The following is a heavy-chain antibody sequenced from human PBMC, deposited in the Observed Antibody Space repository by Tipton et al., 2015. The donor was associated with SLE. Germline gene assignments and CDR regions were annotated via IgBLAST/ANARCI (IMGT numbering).Heavy chain of an antibody. J-gene: IGHJ4*02. Sequence: SLRLSCAASGFTFDGYAMHWVRQAPGKGLEWVSLISWDGGSTYYADSVKGRFTISRDNSKNSLYLQMNSLRAEDTALYYCAKDSGSSWFDYWGQGTLVTVSS. D-gene: IGHD6-13*01. CDR3: AKDSGSSWFDY. V-gene: IGHV3-43D*04. CDR1: GFTFDGYA. CDR2: ISWDGGST.